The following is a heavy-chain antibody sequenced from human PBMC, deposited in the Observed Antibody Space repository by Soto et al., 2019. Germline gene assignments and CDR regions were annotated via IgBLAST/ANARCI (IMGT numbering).Heavy chain of an antibody. D-gene: IGHD2-2*02. CDR3: ARKGIVVVTADIYDAFDI. V-gene: IGHV4-39*01. Sequence: SETLSLTCTVSGGSISSSSYYWGWIRQPPGKGLEWIGSIYYSGSTYYNPSLESRVTISVDTSKNQFSLKLSSVTAADTAVYYCARKGIVVVTADIYDAFDIWGQGTMVTVSS. J-gene: IGHJ3*02. CDR2: IYYSGST. CDR1: GGSISSSSYY.